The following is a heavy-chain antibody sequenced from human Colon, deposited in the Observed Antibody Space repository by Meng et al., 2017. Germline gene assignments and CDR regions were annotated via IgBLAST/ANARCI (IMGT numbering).Heavy chain of an antibody. J-gene: IGHJ4*02. Sequence: VRLGESGGDLVQPGGSLGLSCAGSGFSVSSDFMIWVRQAPGKGLEWVSMIHSSAGTFFADSVKGRFTVSTDNSKNTLYLQMNSLRIEDTAVYHCANRFVWGLGTLVTVSS. CDR3: ANRFV. CDR2: IHSSAGT. V-gene: IGHV3-66*02. CDR1: GFSVSSDF. D-gene: IGHD3-3*01.